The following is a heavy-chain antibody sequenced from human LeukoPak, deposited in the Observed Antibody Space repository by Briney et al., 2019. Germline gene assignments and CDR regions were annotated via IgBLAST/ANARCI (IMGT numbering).Heavy chain of an antibody. J-gene: IGHJ5*02. V-gene: IGHV4-34*01. D-gene: IGHD2-15*01. CDR1: GDSISSYY. Sequence: SGTLSLTCTVSGDSISSYYWSWFRQPPGKGLEWFGEINHSGSTNYNPSLKSRVTISVDTSKNQFSLKLSSVTAADTAVYYCARLSMNCSGGSCSYNWFDPWGQGTLVTVSS. CDR3: ARLSMNCSGGSCSYNWFDP. CDR2: INHSGST.